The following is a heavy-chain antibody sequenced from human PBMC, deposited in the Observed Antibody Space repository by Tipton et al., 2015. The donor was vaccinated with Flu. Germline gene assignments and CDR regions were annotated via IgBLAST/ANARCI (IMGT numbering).Heavy chain of an antibody. CDR1: GGSISTSGYY. D-gene: IGHD2-15*01. V-gene: IGHV4-39*07. CDR3: ARVWSSFVATASLDY. CDR2: IRYGGSS. J-gene: IGHJ4*02. Sequence: TLSLTCTVSGGSISTSGYYWGWIRQPPGKGREWIGSIRYGGSSYYTPSLKSRVTISLDMSKDQFSLKLASVTAADTAVYYCARVWSSFVATASLDYWGRGTLVTDSS.